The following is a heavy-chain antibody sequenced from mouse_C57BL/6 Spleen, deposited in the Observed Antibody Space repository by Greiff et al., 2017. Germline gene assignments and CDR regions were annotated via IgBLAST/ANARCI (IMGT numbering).Heavy chain of an antibody. CDR2: INPSSGDT. J-gene: IGHJ3*01. Sequence: VQLQQPGAELVRPGASVKMSCKASGYTFTSYTMHWVKQRPGQGLEWIGYINPSSGDTKYNQKFKDKATLTADKSSSTAYMQLSSLTSEDSAVYCGRGADRDYPCFAYWGQGTLVTVSA. CDR1: GYTFTSYT. V-gene: IGHV1-4*01. D-gene: IGHD1-1*02. CDR3: RGADRDYPCFAY.